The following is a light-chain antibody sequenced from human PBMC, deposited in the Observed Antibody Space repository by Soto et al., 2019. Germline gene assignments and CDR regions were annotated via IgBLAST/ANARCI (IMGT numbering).Light chain of an antibody. CDR2: GAS. J-gene: IGKJ1*01. V-gene: IGKV1-39*01. CDR1: QSIRYS. Sequence: DIQLTQSPSSLSASVGDRVTITCRASQSIRYSLNWYQQRPGEAPKVLIYGASNLQSGVPPRFSGSGSGTDFALPISSLQPEDFATYYCHQTAGSLTWTFGQGTRVEAK. CDR3: HQTAGSLTWT.